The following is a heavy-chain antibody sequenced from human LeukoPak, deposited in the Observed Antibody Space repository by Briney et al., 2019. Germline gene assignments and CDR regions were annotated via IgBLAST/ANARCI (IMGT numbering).Heavy chain of an antibody. V-gene: IGHV3-66*01. CDR3: ARAPSTVRSWYYFDG. Sequence: GGSLRLSCAASGFTVSSSYMSWVRQAPGKGLEWVSVTYSGGYTKYAAYVKGRFRISRDNSKNTLYLQMSSLRAEDTAVYYCARAPSTVRSWYYFDGWGPGTLVTISS. CDR1: GFTVSSSY. CDR2: TYSGGYT. J-gene: IGHJ4*02. D-gene: IGHD6-13*01.